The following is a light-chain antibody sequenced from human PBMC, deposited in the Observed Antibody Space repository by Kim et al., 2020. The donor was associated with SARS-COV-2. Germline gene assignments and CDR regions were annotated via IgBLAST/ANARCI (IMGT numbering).Light chain of an antibody. J-gene: IGLJ2*01. CDR3: CSYAGSYTSYVV. Sequence: SLTIACTGTSSDVGGYNYVSWYQQHPGKAPKLMIYDVSKRPSGVPDRFSGSKSGNTASLTISGLQAEDEADYYCCSYAGSYTSYVVFGGGTQLTVL. CDR2: DVS. V-gene: IGLV2-11*01. CDR1: SSDVGGYNY.